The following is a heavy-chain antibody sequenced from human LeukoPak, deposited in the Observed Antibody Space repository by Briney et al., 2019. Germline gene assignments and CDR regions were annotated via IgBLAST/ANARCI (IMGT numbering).Heavy chain of an antibody. CDR1: GFTFSSYA. CDR3: AKTYYYDSSGYHKDAFDI. J-gene: IGHJ3*02. D-gene: IGHD3-22*01. Sequence: GGSLRLSCAASGFTFSSYAMSWVRQAPGKGLEWVSAISGSGDNTYYADSVKGRFTISRDNAKNSLYLQMNSLRAEDTAVYYCAKTYYYDSSGYHKDAFDIWGQGTMVTVSS. CDR2: ISGSGDNT. V-gene: IGHV3-23*01.